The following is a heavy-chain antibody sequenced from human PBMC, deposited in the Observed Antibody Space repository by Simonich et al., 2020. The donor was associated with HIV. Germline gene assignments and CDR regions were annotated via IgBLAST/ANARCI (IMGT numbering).Heavy chain of an antibody. CDR3: ARQYSSGWYFWFDP. CDR1: GYRFTSFW. CDR2: SDPGDSDT. V-gene: IGHV5-51*01. Sequence: EVQLVQSGAEVKKPGESLKISCKGSGYRFTSFWMGWVRQMPGKGLEWMGISDPGDSDTRYTPSFQGQVTISADKSISTAYLQWSSLKASDTAMYYCARQYSSGWYFWFDPWGQGTLVTVSS. D-gene: IGHD6-19*01. J-gene: IGHJ5*02.